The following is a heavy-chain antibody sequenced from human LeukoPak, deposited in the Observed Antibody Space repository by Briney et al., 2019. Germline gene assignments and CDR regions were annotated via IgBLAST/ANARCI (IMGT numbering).Heavy chain of an antibody. Sequence: PGGSLRLSCAASGFTFSSYGMHWVRQAPGKGLEWVAFIRYDGSNKYYADSVKGRFTISRDNSKNTLYLQMNSLRAEDTAVYYCAKTAGPPLFIMANWFDPWGQGTLVTVSS. CDR3: AKTAGPPLFIMANWFDP. D-gene: IGHD3-16*01. V-gene: IGHV3-30*02. CDR2: IRYDGSNK. CDR1: GFTFSSYG. J-gene: IGHJ5*02.